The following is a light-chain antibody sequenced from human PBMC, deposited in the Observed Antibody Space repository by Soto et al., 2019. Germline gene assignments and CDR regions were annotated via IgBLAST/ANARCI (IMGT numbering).Light chain of an antibody. CDR3: SSYTRSSTLV. Sequence: QSVLTQPASVSGSPGQPITISCTGTSSDVGGYNYVSWYQQHPGKAPKIMIYEVSNRPSGVSNRFSGSKSGNTASLTISGLQAEDEADYYCSSYTRSSTLVFGTGTKVTVL. J-gene: IGLJ1*01. CDR1: SSDVGGYNY. CDR2: EVS. V-gene: IGLV2-14*01.